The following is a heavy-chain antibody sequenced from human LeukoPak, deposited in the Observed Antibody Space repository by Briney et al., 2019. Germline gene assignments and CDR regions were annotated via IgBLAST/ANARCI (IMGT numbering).Heavy chain of an antibody. D-gene: IGHD5-12*01. Sequence: QPGGSLRLSCAASGFIFGSDWMSWVRQAPRKGLEWVANINGDASEKNYVDSVRGRLTISRDNVKNSLYLQMNGLRAEDTAVYYCARDHSGYGDWGQGTLVTVSS. V-gene: IGHV3-7*04. J-gene: IGHJ4*02. CDR2: INGDASEK. CDR3: ARDHSGYGD. CDR1: GFIFGSDW.